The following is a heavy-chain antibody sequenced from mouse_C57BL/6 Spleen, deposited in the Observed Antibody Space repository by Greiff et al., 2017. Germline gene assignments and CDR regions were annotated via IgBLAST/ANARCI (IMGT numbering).Heavy chain of an antibody. V-gene: IGHV5-12*01. J-gene: IGHJ2*01. CDR1: GFTFSDYY. CDR2: ISNGGGST. CDR3: ARGEDFYFDY. Sequence: DVQLVESGGGLVQPGGSLKLSCAASGFTFSDYYMYWVRQTPEKRLEWVAYISNGGGSTYYPDTVKGRFTISRDNAKNTLYLQMSRLKSEDTAMYYCARGEDFYFDYWGQGTTLTVSS.